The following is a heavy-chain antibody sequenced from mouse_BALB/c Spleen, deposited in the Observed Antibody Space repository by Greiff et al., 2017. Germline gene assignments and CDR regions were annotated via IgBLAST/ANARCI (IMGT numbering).Heavy chain of an antibody. CDR1: GFTFSSYG. CDR3: ARHYYGSSHAMDY. Sequence: DVQLVESGGDLVKPGGSLKLSCAASGFTFSSYGMSWVRQTPDKRLEWVATISSGGSYTYYPDSVKGRFTISRDNAKNTLYLQMSSLKSEDTAMYYCARHYYGSSHAMDYWGQGTSVTVSS. J-gene: IGHJ4*01. D-gene: IGHD1-1*01. V-gene: IGHV5-6*01. CDR2: ISSGGSYT.